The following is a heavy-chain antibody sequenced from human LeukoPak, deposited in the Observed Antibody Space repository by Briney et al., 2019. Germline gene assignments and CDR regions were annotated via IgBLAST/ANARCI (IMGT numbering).Heavy chain of an antibody. CDR2: ISPTNSFL. Sequence: GGSLRLSCAASGFTFSDYAMIWVRQAPGKGLEWVSYISPTNSFLYYSDSVRGRFTITRDNAKNSLYLQMSSLRAEDTAVYYCARVRRPAVVLDALDSWGQGTMVTVSS. D-gene: IGHD2-2*01. V-gene: IGHV3-21*01. CDR1: GFTFSDYA. CDR3: ARVRRPAVVLDALDS. J-gene: IGHJ3*02.